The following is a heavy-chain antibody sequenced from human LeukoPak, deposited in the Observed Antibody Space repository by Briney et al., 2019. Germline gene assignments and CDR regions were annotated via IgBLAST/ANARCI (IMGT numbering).Heavy chain of an antibody. V-gene: IGHV3-30-3*01. Sequence: PGGSLRPSCAASEFSFSNFAMYWVRQAPGKGLEWLAVISYDGSIRYYADSVKGRFTISRDNSNNTVHLQMNSLRPDDSALYYCAREDNPLWFDPWGQGTLVTVSS. D-gene: IGHD1-1*01. CDR2: ISYDGSIR. CDR1: EFSFSNFA. J-gene: IGHJ5*02. CDR3: AREDNPLWFDP.